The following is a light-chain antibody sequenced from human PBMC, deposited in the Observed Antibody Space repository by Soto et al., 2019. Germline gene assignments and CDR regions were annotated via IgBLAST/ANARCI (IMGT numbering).Light chain of an antibody. CDR2: YDD. CDR3: AAWDDSLNGYV. J-gene: IGLJ1*01. V-gene: IGLV1-36*01. CDR1: SSNIGNNA. Sequence: QSVLTQPPSVSDAPRQRVTISCSGSSSNIGNNAVNWYQQLPGKAPKLLIYYDDLLPSGVSDRFSGSNSGTSASLAISGLQSEDEADYYCAAWDDSLNGYVFGTGTKLTVL.